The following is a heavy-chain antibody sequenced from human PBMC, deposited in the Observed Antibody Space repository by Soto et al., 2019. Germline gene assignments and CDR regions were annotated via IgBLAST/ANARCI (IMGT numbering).Heavy chain of an antibody. CDR2: IIPIFGTA. CDR1: GGTFSSYA. V-gene: IGHV1-69*13. J-gene: IGHJ4*02. D-gene: IGHD3-16*01. CDR3: ARGGIGHKSSPVDY. Sequence: SSVKVSCKASGGTFSSYAISWVRQAPGQGLEWMGGIIPIFGTANYAQKFQGRVTITADESTSTAYMELSSLRSEDTAVYYCARGGIGHKSSPVDYWGQGSLVTVSS.